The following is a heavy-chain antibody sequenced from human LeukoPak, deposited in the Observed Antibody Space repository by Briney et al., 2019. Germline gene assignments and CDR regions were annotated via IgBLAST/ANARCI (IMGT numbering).Heavy chain of an antibody. V-gene: IGHV1-69*06. CDR3: ARHTIGAFDI. CDR1: GGTFSSYV. CDR2: IIPIFGTA. D-gene: IGHD3-9*01. J-gene: IGHJ3*02. Sequence: SVKVSCKASGGTFSSYVISWVRQAPGQGLEWMGGIIPIFGTANYAQKFQGRVTITADKSTSTAYMELSSLRSEDTAVYYCARHTIGAFDIWGQGTMVTVSS.